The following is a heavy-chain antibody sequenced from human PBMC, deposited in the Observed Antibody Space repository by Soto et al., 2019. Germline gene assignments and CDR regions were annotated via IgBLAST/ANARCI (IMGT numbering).Heavy chain of an antibody. CDR3: AAGCPRRIRDHYACNGMDV. D-gene: IGHD4-17*01. V-gene: IGHV1-58*01. CDR1: GFTFTSSA. CDR2: IVVGSGNT. Sequence: ASVKVSCKASGFTFTSSAVQWVRQARGQRLEWIGWIVVGSGNTNYAQKFQERVTITRDMSTSTAYMELSSLRSEDTAVYYCAAGCPRRIRDHYACNGMDVWGQGTTVTVS. J-gene: IGHJ6*02.